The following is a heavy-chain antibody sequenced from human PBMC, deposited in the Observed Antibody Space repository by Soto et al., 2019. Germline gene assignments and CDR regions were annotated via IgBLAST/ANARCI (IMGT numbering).Heavy chain of an antibody. V-gene: IGHV3-30-3*01. CDR1: GFTFSSYA. J-gene: IGHJ6*04. CDR3: ARDLAMVRGDYYCGRDV. Sequence: QVQLVESGGGVVQPGRSLRLSCAASGFTFSSYAMHWVRQAPGKGLEWVAVISYDGSNKYYADSVKGRFTISRDNSKKTSYLQMNSLRADDTALYYCARDLAMVRGDYYCGRDVCGEGLTVIFSS. CDR2: ISYDGSNK. D-gene: IGHD3-10*01.